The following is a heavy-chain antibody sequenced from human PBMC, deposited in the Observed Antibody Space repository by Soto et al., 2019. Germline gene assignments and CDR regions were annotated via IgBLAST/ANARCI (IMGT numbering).Heavy chain of an antibody. CDR3: ARGTAAGDY. CDR2: IYYSGST. D-gene: IGHD6-25*01. Sequence: SETLSLTCTVSGGSISSYYWSWIRQPPGKGLEWIGYIYYSGSTNYNPSLKSRVTISVDTSKNQFSLKLSSVTAADTAVYYCARGTAAGDYWGQGTLVTVSS. V-gene: IGHV4-59*08. J-gene: IGHJ4*02. CDR1: GGSISSYY.